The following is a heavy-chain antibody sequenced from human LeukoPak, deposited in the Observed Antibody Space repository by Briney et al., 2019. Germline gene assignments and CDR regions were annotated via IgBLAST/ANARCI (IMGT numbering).Heavy chain of an antibody. Sequence: KPSETLSLTCTLSGGSASDYYWSWIRQSPGKGLEWIGYIYHTGSASYSPSLKSRVTISADTSQNQFSLKLSSVTAADTAVYYCASRKLGNDYWGQGTLVTVSS. CDR1: GGSASDYY. CDR3: ASRKLGNDY. CDR2: IYHTGSA. V-gene: IGHV4-59*02. J-gene: IGHJ4*02. D-gene: IGHD7-27*01.